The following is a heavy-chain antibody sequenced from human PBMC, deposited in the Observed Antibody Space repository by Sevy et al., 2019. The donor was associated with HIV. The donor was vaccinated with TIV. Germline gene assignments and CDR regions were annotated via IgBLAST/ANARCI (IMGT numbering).Heavy chain of an antibody. V-gene: IGHV3-21*01. CDR1: GFTFNIYS. Sequence: GGSLRLSCAASGFTFNIYSMNWVLQAPGKGLEWVSSISGSSSYIFYADSEKGRFTISRDNAKNSLYLQMNSLRAEDTAVYYCARGKGDPRADCFDYWGQGTLVTVSS. J-gene: IGHJ4*02. CDR2: ISGSSSYI. D-gene: IGHD2-21*02. CDR3: ARGKGDPRADCFDY.